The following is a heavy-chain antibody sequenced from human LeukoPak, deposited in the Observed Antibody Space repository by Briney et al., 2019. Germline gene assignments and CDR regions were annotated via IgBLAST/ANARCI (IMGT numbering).Heavy chain of an antibody. J-gene: IGHJ5*02. CDR2: IYYSGST. CDR3: ARGWGSLDWFDP. Sequence: QVQLQESGPGLVKPSETLSLTCTVSGGSISSYYCRWIRQPPGKGLESIGYIYYSGSTNYNPSLKSRVTISVDTSKKQFSLKLSSVTAADTAVYYCARGWGSLDWFDPWGQGTLVTVSS. D-gene: IGHD1-1*01. CDR1: GGSISSYY. V-gene: IGHV4-59*01.